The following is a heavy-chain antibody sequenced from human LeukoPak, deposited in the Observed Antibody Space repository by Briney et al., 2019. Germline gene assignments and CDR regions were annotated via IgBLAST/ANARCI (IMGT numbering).Heavy chain of an antibody. D-gene: IGHD3-22*01. CDR3: ARGRPTYYYDSSGYYSYDY. Sequence: ASVKVSCKASGYTFTSYGISWVRQAPGQGLEWMGWISAYNGNTNYAQKLQGRVTMTTDTSTSTAYMELRSLRSDDTAVYYCARGRPTYYYDSSGYYSYDYWGQGTLVTVSS. CDR2: ISAYNGNT. V-gene: IGHV1-18*01. J-gene: IGHJ4*02. CDR1: GYTFTSYG.